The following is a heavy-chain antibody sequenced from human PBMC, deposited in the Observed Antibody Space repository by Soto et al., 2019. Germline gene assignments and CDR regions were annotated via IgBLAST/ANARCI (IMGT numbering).Heavy chain of an antibody. CDR1: GFTFSSYA. CDR2: ISYDGSNK. Sequence: QVQLVESGGGVVQPGRSLRLSCAASGFTFSSYAMHWVRQAPGKRLEWVAVISYDGSNKYYADSVKGRFTISRDNSKNTLYLKMNSLRAEDTAVYYCARGRRGYCTNGVCLEYFQHWGQGTLVTVSS. V-gene: IGHV3-30-3*01. J-gene: IGHJ1*01. CDR3: ARGRRGYCTNGVCLEYFQH. D-gene: IGHD2-8*01.